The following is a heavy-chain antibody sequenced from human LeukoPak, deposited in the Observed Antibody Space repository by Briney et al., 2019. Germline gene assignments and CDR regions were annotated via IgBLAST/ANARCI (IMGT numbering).Heavy chain of an antibody. CDR1: GYSISSGYY. D-gene: IGHD3-10*01. V-gene: IGHV4-38-2*02. CDR3: ARQLWFGESHFDY. CDR2: IYHSGST. J-gene: IGHJ4*02. Sequence: SETLSLTCTVSGYSISSGYYWGWIRQPPGKGLEWIGSIYHSGSTYYNPSLKSRVTISVDTSKNQFSLKLSSVTAADTAVYYCARQLWFGESHFDYWGQGTLVTVSS.